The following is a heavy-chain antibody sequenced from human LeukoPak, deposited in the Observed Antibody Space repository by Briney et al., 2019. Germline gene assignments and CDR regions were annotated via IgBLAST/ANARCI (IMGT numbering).Heavy chain of an antibody. CDR3: ARDNSVRDEAWWFNP. J-gene: IGHJ5*02. D-gene: IGHD5-24*01. V-gene: IGHV1-69*06. CDR2: IIPMIATA. CDR1: EDTLRNVA. Sequence: ASVKVSCKTTEDTLRNVAFSWVRQAPGQGLEWLGGIIPMIATASYSQKFQGRVSINADKSTNTVYMELSSLKLEDTAVYYCARDNSVRDEAWWFNPWGQGTLVTVSS.